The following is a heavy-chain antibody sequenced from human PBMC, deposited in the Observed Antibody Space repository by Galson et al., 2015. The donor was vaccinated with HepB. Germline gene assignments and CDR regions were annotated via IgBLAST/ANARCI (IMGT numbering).Heavy chain of an antibody. CDR1: GFTFRNYG. Sequence: SLRLSCAASGFTFRNYGMDWVRQAPGKGLEWVAVIWSDGSTKYYADSVKGRFSVSRDNSKNTVYLQMDSLRAEDTAVYYCGRDQPLEIFGVGNAVDYWGQGALVTVSS. V-gene: IGHV3-33*01. J-gene: IGHJ4*02. CDR2: IWSDGSTK. D-gene: IGHD3-3*01. CDR3: GRDQPLEIFGVGNAVDY.